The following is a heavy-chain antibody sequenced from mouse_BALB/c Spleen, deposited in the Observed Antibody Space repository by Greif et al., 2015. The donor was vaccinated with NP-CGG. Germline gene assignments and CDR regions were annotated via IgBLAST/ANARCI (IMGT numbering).Heavy chain of an antibody. Sequence: VQLQQSDAELVKPGASVKISCKASGYTFTDHAIHWVMQKPEQGLEWIGYIPPGNGDIRYNEKFKGKATLTADKSSSTAYMQLNSLTSEDSAVYFCKKGYGAWFAYWGQGTLVTVSA. CDR1: GYTFTDHA. D-gene: IGHD2-14*01. CDR3: KKGYGAWFAY. V-gene: IGHV1S53*02. CDR2: IPPGNGDI. J-gene: IGHJ3*01.